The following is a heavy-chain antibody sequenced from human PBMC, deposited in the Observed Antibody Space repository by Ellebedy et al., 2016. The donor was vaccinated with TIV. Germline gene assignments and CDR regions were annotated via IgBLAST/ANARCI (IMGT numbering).Heavy chain of an antibody. Sequence: MPSETLSLPCTVSGYSISSGSNCGCIRPPAGRRLEWIGSVSYSGSPYYNPSLKSRVTISVDTSKNQFSLNLSSVTAADTAVYYCARDPALTRGRLDPWGQGTLVTVSS. CDR2: VSYSGSP. CDR3: ARDPALTRGRLDP. CDR1: GYSISSGSN. V-gene: IGHV4-38-2*02. D-gene: IGHD1-1*01. J-gene: IGHJ5*02.